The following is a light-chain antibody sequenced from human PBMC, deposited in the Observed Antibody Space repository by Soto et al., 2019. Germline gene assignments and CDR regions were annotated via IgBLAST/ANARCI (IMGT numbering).Light chain of an antibody. Sequence: DIQMTQSPSSLSASVGDRVTITCRTSQSISIYLNWYQQIPGKAPKLLIYASSNLHTGVPSRFSGSASGTDFTLTISSLQPEDSATYYCQQTYSNPRTFGPGTKVDIK. J-gene: IGKJ3*01. CDR1: QSISIY. V-gene: IGKV1-39*01. CDR3: QQTYSNPRT. CDR2: ASS.